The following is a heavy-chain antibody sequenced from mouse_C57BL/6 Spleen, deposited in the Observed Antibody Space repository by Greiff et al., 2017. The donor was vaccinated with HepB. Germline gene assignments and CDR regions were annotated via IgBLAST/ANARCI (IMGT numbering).Heavy chain of an antibody. V-gene: IGHV3-5*01. CDR1: GISITTGNYR. CDR3: ARDSYYYGSSWFDY. J-gene: IGHJ2*01. D-gene: IGHD1-1*01. CDR2: IYYSGTI. Sequence: EVKVVESGPGLVKPSQTVFLTCTVTGISITTGNYRWSWIRQFPGNKLEWIGYIYYSGTITYNPSLTSRTTITRDTPKNQFFLEMNSLTAEDTATYYCARDSYYYGSSWFDYWGQGTTLTVSS.